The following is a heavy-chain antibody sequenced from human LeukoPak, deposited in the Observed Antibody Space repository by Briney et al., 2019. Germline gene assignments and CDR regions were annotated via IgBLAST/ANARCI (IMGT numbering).Heavy chain of an antibody. CDR1: GGSISSGDYY. D-gene: IGHD6-6*01. Sequence: SETLSLTCTVSGGSISSGDYYWSWIRQPPGKGLEWIGSIYYSGSTYYNPSLKSRVTISVDTSKNQFSLKLSSVTAADTAVYYCARSSIAARPLDYWGQGTLVTVSS. J-gene: IGHJ4*02. CDR3: ARSSIAARPLDY. V-gene: IGHV4-39*01. CDR2: IYYSGST.